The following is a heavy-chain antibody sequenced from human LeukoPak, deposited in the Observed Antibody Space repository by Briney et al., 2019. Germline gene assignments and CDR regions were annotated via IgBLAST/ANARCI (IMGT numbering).Heavy chain of an antibody. CDR2: IAAGATGT. Sequence: GGSLRLSCSASGFTGPSFAMAWFRQAPVKGLEWVSGIAAGATGTYYSDSVKGRFTISRDNSRKTVQLQMNSLRAEDTAVYYCAKSYDSSGYPLGDYWGQGTLVTVSS. CDR1: GFTGPSFA. V-gene: IGHV3-23*01. J-gene: IGHJ4*02. CDR3: AKSYDSSGYPLGDY. D-gene: IGHD3-22*01.